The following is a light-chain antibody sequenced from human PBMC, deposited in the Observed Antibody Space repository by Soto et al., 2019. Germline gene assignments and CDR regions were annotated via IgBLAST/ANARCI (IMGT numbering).Light chain of an antibody. Sequence: EIVLTQSPATLSLSPGERATISCRASHSVANNYLAWYQQKHGQAPRLIIFAASSRATGVPHRFSASGSGTDFTLTISRLEPEDFAVYYCQQRSSWPITFGQGTRLEIK. CDR2: AAS. V-gene: IGKV3D-20*02. CDR1: HSVANNY. J-gene: IGKJ5*01. CDR3: QQRSSWPIT.